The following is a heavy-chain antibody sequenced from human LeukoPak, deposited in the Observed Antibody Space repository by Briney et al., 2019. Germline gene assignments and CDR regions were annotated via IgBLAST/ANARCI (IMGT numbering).Heavy chain of an antibody. J-gene: IGHJ4*02. V-gene: IGHV3-74*01. Sequence: PGGSLRLSCAASGFTFSGYWMHWVRQAPGKGLAWVSVIRSDGSITTYADSVKDRFTISSDTAKNTLYLQTNSLRAEDTAEYYCAKDGRSGNFDKWGQGTLVSVSS. CDR3: AKDGRSGNFDK. D-gene: IGHD1-26*01. CDR1: GFTFSGYW. CDR2: IRSDGSIT.